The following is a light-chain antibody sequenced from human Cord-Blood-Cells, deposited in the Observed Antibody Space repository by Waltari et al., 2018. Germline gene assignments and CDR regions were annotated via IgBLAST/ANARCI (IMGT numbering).Light chain of an antibody. Sequence: QSALPQPASVSGSPGQSITTSCTGTSSAVGGYNYVSWYQQHPGKAPKPIIYDVRNRPSGVSNRFSGSKSGNTASLTISGLQAEDEADYYCSSYTSSSTRVFGGGTKLTVL. J-gene: IGLJ3*02. V-gene: IGLV2-14*03. CDR1: SSAVGGYNY. CDR2: DVR. CDR3: SSYTSSSTRV.